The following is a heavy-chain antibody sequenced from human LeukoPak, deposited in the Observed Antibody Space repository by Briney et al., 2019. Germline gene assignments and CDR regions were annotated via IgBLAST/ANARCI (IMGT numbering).Heavy chain of an antibody. J-gene: IGHJ4*02. V-gene: IGHV1-2*02. CDR3: ARDEPAEAAIDF. Sequence: ASVKVSCKASGYTFTGYYIHWVRQAPGQGLEWMGWINPNSGGTNYAQKFQGRVTMTRDRSINTAYMDLRSLTYDDTPVYYCARDEPAEAAIDFWGEGSLVTV. D-gene: IGHD1-14*01. CDR2: INPNSGGT. CDR1: GYTFTGYY.